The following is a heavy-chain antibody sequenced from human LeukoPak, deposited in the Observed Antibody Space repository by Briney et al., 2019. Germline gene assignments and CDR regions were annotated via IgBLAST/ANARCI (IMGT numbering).Heavy chain of an antibody. V-gene: IGHV3-23*01. CDR1: GFTFTSYV. J-gene: IGHJ4*02. D-gene: IGHD2-21*02. CDR2: VGGGGDYT. Sequence: GGYLRLSCAASGFTFTSYVMSWVRQAPGKGLEWVASVGGGGDYTYYSDSVKGRFTISRDNSENTVYLQMKSLRAEDTAVYYCVRRTASDFWGQGTLVTVSS. CDR3: VRRTASDF.